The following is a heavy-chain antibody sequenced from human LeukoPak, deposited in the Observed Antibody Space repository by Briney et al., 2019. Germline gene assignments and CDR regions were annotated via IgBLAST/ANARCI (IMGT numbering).Heavy chain of an antibody. CDR2: ISYSGST. V-gene: IGHV4-39*01. D-gene: IGHD2-15*01. CDR1: GGSISSSSYY. Sequence: PSETLSLTCSVSGGSISSSSYYWGWIRQPPGKGLEWIGSISYSGSTYYNPSLKSRVTISGDTSKSQFSLKLSSVTAADTAVYYCARGQGILYYWGQGTLVTVSS. CDR3: ARGQGILYY. J-gene: IGHJ4*02.